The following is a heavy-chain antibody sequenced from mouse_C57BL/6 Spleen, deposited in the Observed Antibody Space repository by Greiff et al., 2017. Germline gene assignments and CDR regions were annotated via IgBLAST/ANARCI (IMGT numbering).Heavy chain of an antibody. CDR1: GYTFTSYW. CDR2: IDPSDSYT. Sequence: QVQLQQPGAELVRPGTSVKLSCKASGYTFTSYWMHWVKQRPGQGLEWIGVIDPSDSYTNYNQKFKGKATLTVDTSSSTAYMQLSNLTSVDAAVSYSERGGDYDGLDYWGQGTTLTVSS. V-gene: IGHV1-59*01. D-gene: IGHD2-4*01. J-gene: IGHJ2*01. CDR3: ERGGDYDGLDY.